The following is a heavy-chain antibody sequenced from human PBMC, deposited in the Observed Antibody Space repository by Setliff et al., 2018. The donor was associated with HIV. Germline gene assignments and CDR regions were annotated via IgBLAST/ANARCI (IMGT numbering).Heavy chain of an antibody. Sequence: SETLSLTCAVSGGSISRSNWWSWVRQPPGKGLEWIGEIYHSGNTNYNPSLKSRVTVSVDKSKNQFSLKLSSVTAADTAVYYCARRGGSFPHDAFDIWGQGTMVTVSS. J-gene: IGHJ3*02. CDR1: GGSISRSNW. CDR3: ARRGGSFPHDAFDI. V-gene: IGHV4-4*02. CDR2: IYHSGNT. D-gene: IGHD1-26*01.